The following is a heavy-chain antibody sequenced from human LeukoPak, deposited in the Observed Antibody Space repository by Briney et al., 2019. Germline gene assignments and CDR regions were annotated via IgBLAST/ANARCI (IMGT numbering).Heavy chain of an antibody. V-gene: IGHV7-4-1*02. CDR1: GYTLTSYA. J-gene: IGHJ4*02. Sequence: ASVKVSCKASGYTLTSYAMNWVRQAPGQGLEWMGWINTNTENPTFAQGFTGRFVFSLDTSVNTAYLQISSLKAEDSAVYYCARGRFSSSWAYFDYWGQGTLVTVSS. D-gene: IGHD6-13*01. CDR2: INTNTENP. CDR3: ARGRFSSSWAYFDY.